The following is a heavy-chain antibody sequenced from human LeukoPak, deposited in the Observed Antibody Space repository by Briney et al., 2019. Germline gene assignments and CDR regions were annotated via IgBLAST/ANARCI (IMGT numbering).Heavy chain of an antibody. CDR3: AKDGLLLWGTYSDS. Sequence: GWSLTLSCLPSRCTFRNYGISWVRQAPGKGLEGVSGVNPGGGTRYADSMKGRFTISRDNSKNTFYLQMSSLRAEDTALYFCAKDGLLLWGTYSDSCGQGTLVTVSS. CDR2: VNPGGGT. V-gene: IGHV3-23*01. CDR1: RCTFRNYG. J-gene: IGHJ4*02. D-gene: IGHD3-16*01.